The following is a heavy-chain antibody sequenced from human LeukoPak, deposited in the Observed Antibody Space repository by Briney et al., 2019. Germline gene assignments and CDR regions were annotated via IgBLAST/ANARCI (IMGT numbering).Heavy chain of an antibody. CDR2: IYYSGST. CDR3: ARATHIAARPFDY. V-gene: IGHV4-59*12. D-gene: IGHD6-6*01. Sequence: SETLSLTCTVSGGSISSYYWSWIRQPPGKGLEWIGYIYYSGSTTYNPSLKSRVTISVDTSKNQFSLKLSSVTAADTAVYYCARATHIAARPFDYWGQGTLVTVSS. J-gene: IGHJ4*02. CDR1: GGSISSYY.